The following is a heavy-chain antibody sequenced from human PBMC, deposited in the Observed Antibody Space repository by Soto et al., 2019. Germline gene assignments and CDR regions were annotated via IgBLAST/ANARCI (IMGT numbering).Heavy chain of an antibody. CDR1: GYTFTSYA. J-gene: IGHJ4*02. CDR2: INAGNGNT. CDR3: ARSAVNNCSGGSCYLHY. V-gene: IGHV1-3*01. Sequence: ASVKVSCKASGYTFTSYAMHWVRQAPGQRLEWMGWINAGNGNTKYSQKFQGRVTITRDTSASTAYMELSSLRPEDTAVYYCARSAVNNCSGGSCYLHYWGQGTLVTVSS. D-gene: IGHD2-15*01.